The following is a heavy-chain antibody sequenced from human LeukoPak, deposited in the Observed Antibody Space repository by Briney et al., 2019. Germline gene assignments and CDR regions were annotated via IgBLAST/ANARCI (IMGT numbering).Heavy chain of an antibody. CDR1: GYTFTNYG. V-gene: IGHV1-18*01. D-gene: IGHD6-6*01. J-gene: IGHJ4*02. CDR2: ISASNGHT. Sequence: ASVKVSCKASGYTFTNYGISWVRQAPGQGLEWMGWISASNGHTTFAQKLQGRVTMTTDSSTSTAYMDLRSLRSDDAAVYYCARVGPLQDSSSSLWGQGTLVTVSS. CDR3: ARVGPLQDSSSSL.